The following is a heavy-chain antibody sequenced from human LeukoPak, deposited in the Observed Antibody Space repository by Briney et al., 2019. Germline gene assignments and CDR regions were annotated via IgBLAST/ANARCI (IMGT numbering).Heavy chain of an antibody. Sequence: SETLSLTCAVYGGSFSGYYWSWIRQPPGKGLEWIGEINHSGSTNYNPSLKSRVTISVDTSKNQFSLKLSSVTAADTAVYYCVRGWSKDVRLRPGRYYMDVWGKGTTVTVSS. CDR3: VRGWSKDVRLRPGRYYMDV. CDR2: INHSGST. V-gene: IGHV4-34*01. D-gene: IGHD4-17*01. J-gene: IGHJ6*03. CDR1: GGSFSGYY.